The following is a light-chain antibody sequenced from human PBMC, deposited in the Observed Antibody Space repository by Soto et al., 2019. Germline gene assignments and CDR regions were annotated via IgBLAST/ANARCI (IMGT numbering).Light chain of an antibody. Sequence: DIVLTQSPGTLSLSPGERATLSCRASQSVSSSYLAWYQQKRGQAPRLLIYGASSRATGIPDRFSGSGSGKDFTLTSSRLEPEDFAVYYGQQYGSSRPFGEGTKVEIK. CDR3: QQYGSSRP. CDR1: QSVSSSY. J-gene: IGKJ4*02. V-gene: IGKV3-20*01. CDR2: GAS.